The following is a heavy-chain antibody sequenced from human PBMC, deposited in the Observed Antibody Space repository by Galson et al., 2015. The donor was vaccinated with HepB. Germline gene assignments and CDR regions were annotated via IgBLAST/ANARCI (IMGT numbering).Heavy chain of an antibody. D-gene: IGHD6-13*01. CDR3: AKEHGSGSWLVDY. V-gene: IGHV3-48*02. CDR2: VSSSGSSM. Sequence: SLRLSCAASGFSFSSYTMNWIRQTPGKGLEWVSWVSSSGSSMDSADSVKGRFTISRDNAKNALYLQMNNLRDEDTAVYYCAKEHGSGSWLVDYWGQGTLVTVSS. CDR1: GFSFSSYT. J-gene: IGHJ4*02.